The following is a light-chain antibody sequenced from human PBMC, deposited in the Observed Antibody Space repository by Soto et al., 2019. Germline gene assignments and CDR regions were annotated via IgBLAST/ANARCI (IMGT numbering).Light chain of an antibody. V-gene: IGKV1-5*03. CDR1: QSFSNG. CDR2: KAS. J-gene: IGKJ1*01. CDR3: QQYNSYSWT. Sequence: DIQMTQSPSTLSATVAVTVTITCRASQSFSNGLAWYQQKPGTAPKFLIYKASTLESGVPSRVSGSGSGTEFTLTISSLQADDFATYYCQQYNSYSWTFGQGTKVELK.